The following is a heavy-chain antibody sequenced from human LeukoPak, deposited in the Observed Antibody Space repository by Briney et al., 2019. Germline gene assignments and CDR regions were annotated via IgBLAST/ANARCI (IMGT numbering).Heavy chain of an antibody. CDR1: GFTFSSYS. CDR3: ARDPSTWEYYYGSGSEGAFDI. Sequence: PGGSLRLSCAASGFTFSSYSMNWVRQAPGKGLEWVSSISSSSSYIYYADSVKGRFTISRDNAKNSLYLQMNSLRAEDTAVYYCARDPSTWEYYYGSGSEGAFDIWGQGTMVTVSS. V-gene: IGHV3-21*01. D-gene: IGHD3-10*01. J-gene: IGHJ3*02. CDR2: ISSSSSYI.